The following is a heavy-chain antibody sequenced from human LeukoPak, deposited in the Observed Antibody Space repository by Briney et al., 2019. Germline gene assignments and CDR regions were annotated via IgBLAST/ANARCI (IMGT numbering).Heavy chain of an antibody. D-gene: IGHD2-15*01. CDR2: IYYSGST. V-gene: IGHV4-39*01. CDR1: GGSISSSPYY. J-gene: IGHJ6*02. Sequence: PSETLSLTCTVSGGSISSSPYYWGWIRQPPGKGLEWIGNIYYSGSTYYNPSLKSRVTISVDTSKNQFSLKLSSVTAADTAVYYCARGRLVVVVAAYYYYGMDVWGQGTTVTVSS. CDR3: ARGRLVVVVAAYYYYGMDV.